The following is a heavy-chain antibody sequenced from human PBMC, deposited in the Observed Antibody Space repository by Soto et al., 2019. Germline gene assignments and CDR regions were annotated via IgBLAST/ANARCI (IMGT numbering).Heavy chain of an antibody. J-gene: IGHJ4*02. Sequence: EVQLVESGGGLVQPGGSLRLSCAASGFTFSSYWMSWVRQAPGKGLEWVANIKQDGSEKYYVDSVKGRFTISRDNAKNSLYLQMNSLRAEDTAVYYCARHPGGMITFGGVIVNDYWGQGTLVTVSS. CDR3: ARHPGGMITFGGVIVNDY. D-gene: IGHD3-16*02. CDR2: IKQDGSEK. CDR1: GFTFSSYW. V-gene: IGHV3-7*01.